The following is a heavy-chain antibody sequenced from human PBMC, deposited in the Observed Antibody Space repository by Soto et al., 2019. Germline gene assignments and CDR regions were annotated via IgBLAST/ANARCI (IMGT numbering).Heavy chain of an antibody. CDR3: ASLGRHG. D-gene: IGHD3-16*01. CDR1: GFTFSDSW. CDR2: IKQDGSEK. V-gene: IGHV3-7*01. Sequence: EVQLVESGGGLVQPGGSLRLSCAASGFTFSDSWMYWVRQAPGKGPEWVANIKQDGSEKNYVDSVKGRFTISRDNAKNSLYLKMNSLRAEDTAVYYCASLGRHGWGQGTTVTVSS. J-gene: IGHJ6*02.